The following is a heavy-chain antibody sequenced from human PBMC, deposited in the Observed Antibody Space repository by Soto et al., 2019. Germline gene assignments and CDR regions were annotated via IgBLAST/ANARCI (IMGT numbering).Heavy chain of an antibody. Sequence: ASVKVSCKASGYTFTSYGISWVRQAPGQGLEWMGWISAYNGNTNYAQKLQGRVTMTTDTSTSTAYMELRSLRSDDTAVYYCARKLREYSSSSSYFDYWGQGTLVTVSS. CDR2: ISAYNGNT. D-gene: IGHD6-6*01. CDR1: GYTFTSYG. J-gene: IGHJ4*02. CDR3: ARKLREYSSSSSYFDY. V-gene: IGHV1-18*01.